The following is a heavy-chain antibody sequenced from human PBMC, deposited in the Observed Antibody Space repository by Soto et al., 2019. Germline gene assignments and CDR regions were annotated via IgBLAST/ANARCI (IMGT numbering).Heavy chain of an antibody. CDR3: ARALYSNYDVSYYMDV. V-gene: IGHV1-18*01. CDR1: GYTFTSYG. CDR2: ISAYNGNT. D-gene: IGHD4-4*01. Sequence: ASVKVSCKASGYTFTSYGISWVRQAPGQGLEWMGWISAYNGNTNYAQKLQGRVTMTTDTSTSTAYMELRSLRSDDTAVYYCARALYSNYDVSYYMDVWGKGTTVTVSS. J-gene: IGHJ6*03.